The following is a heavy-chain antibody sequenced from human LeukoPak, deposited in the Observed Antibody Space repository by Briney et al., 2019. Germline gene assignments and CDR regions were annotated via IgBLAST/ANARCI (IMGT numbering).Heavy chain of an antibody. D-gene: IGHD1-26*01. Sequence: GGSLRLSCAASGFTFSSYSMNWVRQAPEKGLEWVSSISSSSSYIYYADSVKGRFTISRDNAKNSLYLQMNSLRAEDTAVYYCARGTQVGAFDYWGQGTLVTVSS. J-gene: IGHJ4*02. CDR2: ISSSSSYI. CDR1: GFTFSSYS. V-gene: IGHV3-21*01. CDR3: ARGTQVGAFDY.